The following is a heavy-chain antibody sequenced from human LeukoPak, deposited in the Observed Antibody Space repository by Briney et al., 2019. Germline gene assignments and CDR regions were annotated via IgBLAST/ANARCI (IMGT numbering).Heavy chain of an antibody. J-gene: IGHJ4*02. CDR2: ISSSAGDT. CDR3: ARGISSAFDY. D-gene: IGHD3-3*02. V-gene: IGHV3-23*01. CDR1: GFTFSSYA. Sequence: SGGSLRLSCAASGFTFSSYAMSWVRQAPGKGPEWVSTISSSAGDTYYADSVKGRFTISRDNSKNTLYLQMNSLRAEDTAVYYCARGISSAFDYWGQGTLVTVSS.